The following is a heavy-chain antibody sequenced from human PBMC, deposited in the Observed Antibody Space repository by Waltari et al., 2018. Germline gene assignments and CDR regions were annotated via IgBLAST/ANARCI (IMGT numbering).Heavy chain of an antibody. CDR2: IYYSGST. CDR1: GGSISSSSYY. V-gene: IGHV4-39*01. CDR3: ARHPYDILTGYYGFDY. D-gene: IGHD3-9*01. J-gene: IGHJ4*02. Sequence: QLQLQESGPGLVKPSETLSLTCTVSGGSISSSSYYWGWIRQPPGKGLEWIGSIYYSGSTYYNPALKRRVTISVDTSKNQFSLKLSSVTAADTAVYYCARHPYDILTGYYGFDYWGQGTLVTVSS.